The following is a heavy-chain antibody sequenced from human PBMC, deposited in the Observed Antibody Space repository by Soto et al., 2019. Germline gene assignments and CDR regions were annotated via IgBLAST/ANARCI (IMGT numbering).Heavy chain of an antibody. Sequence: SETLSLTCTVSGGSISSGGYYWSWIRQHPGKGLEWIGYIYYSGSTYYNPSLKSRVTISVDTSKNQFSLKLSSVTAADTAVYYCARDSNKNSSGWYFDYWGQGTLVTVSS. V-gene: IGHV4-31*03. CDR3: ARDSNKNSSGWYFDY. CDR1: GGSISSGGYY. J-gene: IGHJ4*02. D-gene: IGHD6-19*01. CDR2: IYYSGST.